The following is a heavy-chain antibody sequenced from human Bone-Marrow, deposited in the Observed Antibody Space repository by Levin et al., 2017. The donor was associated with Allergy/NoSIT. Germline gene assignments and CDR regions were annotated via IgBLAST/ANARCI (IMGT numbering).Heavy chain of an antibody. CDR2: ISWNSGSI. Sequence: GGSLRLSCAASGFTFDDYAMHWVRQAPGKGLEWVSGISWNSGSIGYADSVKGRFTISRDNAKNSLYLQMNSLRAEDTALYYCAKDMEWELTTGWFDPWGQGTLVTVSS. D-gene: IGHD1-26*01. CDR3: AKDMEWELTTGWFDP. CDR1: GFTFDDYA. V-gene: IGHV3-9*01. J-gene: IGHJ5*02.